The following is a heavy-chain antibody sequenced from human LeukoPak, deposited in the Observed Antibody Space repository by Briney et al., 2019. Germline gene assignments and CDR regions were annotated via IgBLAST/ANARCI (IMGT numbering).Heavy chain of an antibody. J-gene: IGHJ3*02. CDR3: AKERATGSDAFDI. D-gene: IGHD1-1*01. CDR1: GFTFSSYA. CDR2: ISYDGSNK. V-gene: IGHV3-30-3*01. Sequence: PGGSLRLSCAASGFTFSSYAMSWVRQAPGKGLEWVAVISYDGSNKYYADSVKGRFTISRDNSKNTLYLQMNSLRAEDTAVYYCAKERATGSDAFDIWGQGTMVTVSS.